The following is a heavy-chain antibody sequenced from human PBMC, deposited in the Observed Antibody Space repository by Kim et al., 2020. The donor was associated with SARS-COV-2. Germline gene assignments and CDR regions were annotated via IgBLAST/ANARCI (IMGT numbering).Heavy chain of an antibody. D-gene: IGHD3-3*01. J-gene: IGHJ6*02. V-gene: IGHV4-59*01. CDR3: ARDRQSAYYYYGMDV. Sequence: PSLKSRVTISVDTSKNQLSLKLSSVTAADTAVYYCARDRQSAYYYYGMDVWGQGTTVTVSS.